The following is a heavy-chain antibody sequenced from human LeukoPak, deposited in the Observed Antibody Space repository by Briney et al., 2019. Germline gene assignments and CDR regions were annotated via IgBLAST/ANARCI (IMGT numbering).Heavy chain of an antibody. D-gene: IGHD1-26*01. Sequence: GGSLRLSCGTSRFTFSRYDMHWVRQAPGKGLEWVTFIRYDGSYRSYGDSVKGRFTIFRDNSKNTLYLQMNSLRAEDTAVYYCAKDGEWELRDAFDIWGQGTMVTVSS. CDR3: AKDGEWELRDAFDI. J-gene: IGHJ3*02. CDR1: RFTFSRYD. V-gene: IGHV3-30*02. CDR2: IRYDGSYR.